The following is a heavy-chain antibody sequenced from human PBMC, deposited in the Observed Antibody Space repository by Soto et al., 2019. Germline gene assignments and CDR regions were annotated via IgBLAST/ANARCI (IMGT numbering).Heavy chain of an antibody. V-gene: IGHV3-21*01. CDR3: ARGVCTNGVCFLDY. Sequence: EVQLVESGGGLVKPGGSLRLYCAASGFTFSSYSMNCVRQAPGKGLEWVSSISSSSSYIYYADSVKGRFTISRDNAKNSLYLQMNSLRAEDTAVYYCARGVCTNGVCFLDYWGQGTLVTVSS. CDR1: GFTFSSYS. CDR2: ISSSSSYI. D-gene: IGHD2-8*01. J-gene: IGHJ4*02.